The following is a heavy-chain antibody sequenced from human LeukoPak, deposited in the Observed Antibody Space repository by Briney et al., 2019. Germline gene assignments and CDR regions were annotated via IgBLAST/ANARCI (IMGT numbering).Heavy chain of an antibody. CDR3: AKDKYSSSSEGWFDP. CDR1: GFTFSSHA. V-gene: IGHV3-23*01. CDR2: ISGSGGST. Sequence: GGSLRLSCAASGFTFSSHAMSWVRQAPGKGLEWVSAISGSGGSTYYADSAKGRFTISRDNSKNTLYLQMNSLRAEDTAVYYCAKDKYSSSSEGWFDPWGQGTLVTVSS. J-gene: IGHJ5*02. D-gene: IGHD6-6*01.